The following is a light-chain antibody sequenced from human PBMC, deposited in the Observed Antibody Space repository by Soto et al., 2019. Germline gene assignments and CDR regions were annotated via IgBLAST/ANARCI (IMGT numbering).Light chain of an antibody. V-gene: IGKV1-5*03. CDR2: KAS. CDR1: QSISSW. Sequence: DIQMTQSPSTLSASVGDRVTITCRASQSISSWLAWYQQKRGKAPKLLIYKASSLESGVPSRFSGSGSGTEFTLTIRSLQPDDFATYYCQQYNSYSRTFGQGTKVEIK. J-gene: IGKJ1*01. CDR3: QQYNSYSRT.